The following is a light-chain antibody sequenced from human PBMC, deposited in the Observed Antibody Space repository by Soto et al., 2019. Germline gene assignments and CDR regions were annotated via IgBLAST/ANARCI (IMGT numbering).Light chain of an antibody. J-gene: IGKJ1*01. Sequence: EIVMTQSPATLSVSPGERATLSCRASQSVSSNLAWYQQKPGQAPRLLIYGESTRATGIPARFSGSGSGTEYTLPISSLQSEDFAVYYRQQYNNRPWTVGQGTKVEIK. CDR1: QSVSSN. CDR2: GES. V-gene: IGKV3-15*01. CDR3: QQYNNRPWT.